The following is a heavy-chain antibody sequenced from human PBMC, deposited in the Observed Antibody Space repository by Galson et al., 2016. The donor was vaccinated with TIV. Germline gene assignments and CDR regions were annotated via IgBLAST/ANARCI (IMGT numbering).Heavy chain of an antibody. Sequence: SVKVSCKASGDTFSMIVFHWVRQAPGKGLDWMGGINPLLGTINNAQKFQGRVTFTADESRSTAYMELSSLKSEDTAIYYCATDRNTALATYHAYYGMDAWGQGTAVIVSS. V-gene: IGHV1-69*13. J-gene: IGHJ6*02. CDR3: ATDRNTALATYHAYYGMDA. D-gene: IGHD5-12*01. CDR2: INPLLGTI. CDR1: GDTFSMIV.